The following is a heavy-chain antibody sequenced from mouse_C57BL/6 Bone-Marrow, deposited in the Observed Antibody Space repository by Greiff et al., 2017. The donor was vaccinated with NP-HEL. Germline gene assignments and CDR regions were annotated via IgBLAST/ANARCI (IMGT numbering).Heavy chain of an antibody. CDR2: SRNKANDYTT. J-gene: IGHJ4*01. Sequence: EVQVVESGGGLVQSGRSLRLSCATSGFTFSDFYMEWVRQAPGTGLEWIAASRNKANDYTTAYSASVKGRVIVSRDTSQSILYLQMNALGAEDTAIYYCARDGNPCAMDYWGQGTSVTVSS. CDR1: GFTFSDFY. D-gene: IGHD2-1*01. CDR3: ARDGNPCAMDY. V-gene: IGHV7-1*01.